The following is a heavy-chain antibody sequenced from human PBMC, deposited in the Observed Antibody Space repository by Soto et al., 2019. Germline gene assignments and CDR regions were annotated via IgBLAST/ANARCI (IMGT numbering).Heavy chain of an antibody. CDR1: GYGFTSYW. V-gene: IGHV5-10-1*01. D-gene: IGHD4-4*01. CDR3: ASYSNYDDYYGMDV. CDR2: IDPSYSYT. Sequence: GESLKISCKGSGYGFTSYWIGWVRQMPGKGLEWMGRIDPSYSYTNYSPSFQGHVTISADKSISTAYLQWSSLKASDTAMYYCASYSNYDDYYGMDVWGQGTTVTVSS. J-gene: IGHJ6*02.